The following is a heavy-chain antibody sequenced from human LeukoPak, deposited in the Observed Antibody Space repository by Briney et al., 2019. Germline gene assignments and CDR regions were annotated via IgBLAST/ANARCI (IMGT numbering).Heavy chain of an antibody. V-gene: IGHV4-34*01. CDR2: TNHSGST. J-gene: IGHJ4*02. Sequence: ASETMSLTCAVYGGSFGGYYWSWIRQPPGKGLEWIGETNHSGSTNYNPSLKSRVTISVDTSKNQFALKLSSVTAADTAVYYCARGDTAMDNPFDYWGQGTLVTVSS. CDR1: GGSFGGYY. D-gene: IGHD5-18*01. CDR3: ARGDTAMDNPFDY.